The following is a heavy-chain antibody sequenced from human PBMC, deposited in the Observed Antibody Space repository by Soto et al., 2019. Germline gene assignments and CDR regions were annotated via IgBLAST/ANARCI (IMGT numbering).Heavy chain of an antibody. CDR1: GYTFTSYG. CDR3: ARGGRIWVYYYGMDV. J-gene: IGHJ6*02. V-gene: IGHV1-18*01. D-gene: IGHD3-10*01. Sequence: ASVKVSCKASGYTFTSYGISWVRQAPGQGLEWMGWISAYNGNTNYAQKFQGRVTMTRDTSTSTVYMELSSLRSEDTAVYYCARGGRIWVYYYGMDVWGQGTTVTVSS. CDR2: ISAYNGNT.